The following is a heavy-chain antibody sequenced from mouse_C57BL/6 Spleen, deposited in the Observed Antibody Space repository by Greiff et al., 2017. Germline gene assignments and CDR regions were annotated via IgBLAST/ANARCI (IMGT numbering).Heavy chain of an antibody. CDR1: GYAFSSSW. J-gene: IGHJ1*03. CDR3: ARDNDGYCNWYFDV. CDR2: IYPGDGDT. V-gene: IGHV1-82*01. D-gene: IGHD2-3*01. Sequence: QVQLQQSGPELVKPGASVKISCKASGYAFSSSWMHWVKQRPGKGLEWIGRIYPGDGDTNYNRKFKGKATLTAAHSSSTAYMQLSSLTSEDSAVYVCARDNDGYCNWYFDVWGTGTTVTVSS.